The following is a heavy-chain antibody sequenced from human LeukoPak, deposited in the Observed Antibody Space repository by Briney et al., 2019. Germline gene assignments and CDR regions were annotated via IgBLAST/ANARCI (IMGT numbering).Heavy chain of an antibody. CDR2: ICSGGST. J-gene: IGHJ6*02. V-gene: IGHV3-53*01. CDR3: ARDMLYSSGWQSGMDV. Sequence: GGSLRLSCAASGFTVSSNYMSWVRRAPGKGLEWVSVICSGGSTYYADSVKGRFTISRDNSKNTLYLQMNSLRAEDTAVYYCARDMLYSSGWQSGMDVWGQGTTVTVSS. CDR1: GFTVSSNY. D-gene: IGHD6-19*01.